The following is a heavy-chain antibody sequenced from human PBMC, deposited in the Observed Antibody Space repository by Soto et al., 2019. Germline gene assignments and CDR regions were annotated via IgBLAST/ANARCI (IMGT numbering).Heavy chain of an antibody. D-gene: IGHD4-17*01. J-gene: IGHJ6*02. Sequence: GESLKISCKGSGYSFTSYWIGWVRQMPGKGLEWMGIIYPGDSDTRYSPSFQGQVTISADKSISTAYLQWSSLKASDTAMYYCARQGSTTTDYYGMDVWGQGTTGTVSS. CDR3: ARQGSTTTDYYGMDV. V-gene: IGHV5-51*01. CDR2: IYPGDSDT. CDR1: GYSFTSYW.